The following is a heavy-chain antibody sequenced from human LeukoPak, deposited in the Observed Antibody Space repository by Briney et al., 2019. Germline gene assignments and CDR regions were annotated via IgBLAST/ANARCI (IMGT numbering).Heavy chain of an antibody. CDR2: IWYDESNR. V-gene: IGHV3-33*01. D-gene: IGHD1-14*01. Sequence: GRSLRPSCVASGFTFSNYAMHWVRQAPGEWLEWVAVIWYDESNRYYADSVKGRFTISRDNSKNTLYLQMNSLRAEDTAMYYCARDRPPEIDYWGQGTLVTVSS. CDR1: GFTFSNYA. J-gene: IGHJ4*02. CDR3: ARDRPPEIDY.